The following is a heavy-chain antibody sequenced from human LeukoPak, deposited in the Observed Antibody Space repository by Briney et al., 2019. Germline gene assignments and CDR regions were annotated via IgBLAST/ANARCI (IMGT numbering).Heavy chain of an antibody. J-gene: IGHJ4*02. CDR3: TTDRGYSYGYLY. CDR2: IKSKTDGGTT. D-gene: IGHD5-18*01. V-gene: IGHV3-15*01. Sequence: PGGSLRLSCAASGFTFSNAWMSWVRQAPGKGPEWVGRIKSKTDGGTTDYAAPVKGRFTISRDDSKTTLYLQMNSLKTEDTAVYYCTTDRGYSYGYLYWGQGTLVTVSS. CDR1: GFTFSNAW.